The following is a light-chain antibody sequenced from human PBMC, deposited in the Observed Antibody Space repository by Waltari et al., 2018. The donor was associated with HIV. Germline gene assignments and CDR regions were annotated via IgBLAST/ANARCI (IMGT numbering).Light chain of an antibody. V-gene: IGLV3-19*01. CDR2: CNN. Sequence: SFELAEYPAVSVALGQTVRITCQGDKLRNSYAAWYQKKPGRAPVLVIYCNNNRATGIPDRFSASRSGNTASLTITGAQAEDEADYYCDSRDSTGNHAIFGGWTKVTVL. CDR1: KLRNSY. J-gene: IGLJ2*01. CDR3: DSRDSTGNHAI.